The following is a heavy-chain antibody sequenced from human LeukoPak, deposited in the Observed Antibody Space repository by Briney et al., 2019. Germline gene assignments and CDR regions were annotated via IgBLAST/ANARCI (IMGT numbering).Heavy chain of an antibody. CDR2: IIPIFGTA. D-gene: IGHD4-17*01. J-gene: IGHJ5*02. CDR3: ARAADGDYWFDP. V-gene: IGHV1-69*13. CDR1: GYTFTGYY. Sequence: SVKVSCKASGYTFTGYYMHWVRQAPGQGLEWMGGIIPIFGTANYAQKFQGRVTITADESTSTAYMELSSLRSEDTAVYYCARAADGDYWFDPWGQGTLVTVSS.